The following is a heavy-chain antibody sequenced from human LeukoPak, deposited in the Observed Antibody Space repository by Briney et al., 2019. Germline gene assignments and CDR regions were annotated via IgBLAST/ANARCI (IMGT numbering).Heavy chain of an antibody. D-gene: IGHD6-13*01. V-gene: IGHV1-24*01. CDR2: FDPEDGET. J-gene: IGHJ4*02. CDR1: GYTLTELS. Sequence: ASVKVSCKVSGYTLTELSMHWVRQAPGKGLEWMGGFDPEDGETIYAQKFQGRVTMTEDTSTDTAYMELSSLRSEDTAVYYCATGGYGSIIYSYYFDYWGQGTLVTVSS. CDR3: ATGGYGSIIYSYYFDY.